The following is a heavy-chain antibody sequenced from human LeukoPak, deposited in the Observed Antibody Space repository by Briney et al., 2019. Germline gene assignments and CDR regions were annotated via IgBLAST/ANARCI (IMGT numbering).Heavy chain of an antibody. CDR3: ARDTDSSGWYDY. D-gene: IGHD6-19*01. CDR1: GFTVSSNY. V-gene: IGHV3-66*01. CDR2: IYSGGST. Sequence: PGRSLRLSCAASGFTVSSNYMSWVRQAPGKGLEWVSVIYSGGSTYYADSVKGRFTISRDNSKNTLYLQMNSLRAEDTAVYYCARDTDSSGWYDYWGQGTLVTVSS. J-gene: IGHJ4*02.